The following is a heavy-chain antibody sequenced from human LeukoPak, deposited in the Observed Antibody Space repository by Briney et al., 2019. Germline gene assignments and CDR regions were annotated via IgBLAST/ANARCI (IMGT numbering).Heavy chain of an antibody. J-gene: IGHJ4*02. Sequence: GESLKISCKGSGYSFTSYWIGWVRQMPGKGLEWMGIIYPGDTDTRYSPSFQGQVTISADKSISTAYLQWSSLKASDTAMYYCARRLGYCSGGTCYFDYWGQGTLVTVPS. V-gene: IGHV5-51*01. D-gene: IGHD2-15*01. CDR2: IYPGDTDT. CDR1: GYSFTSYW. CDR3: ARRLGYCSGGTCYFDY.